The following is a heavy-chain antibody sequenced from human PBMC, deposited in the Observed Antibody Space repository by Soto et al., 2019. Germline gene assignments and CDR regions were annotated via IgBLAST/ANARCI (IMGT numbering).Heavy chain of an antibody. J-gene: IGHJ4*02. V-gene: IGHV4-30-4*01. Sequence: SETLSLTCTVSGGSISSGDYYWSWIRQPPGKGLEWIGYIYYSGSTYYNPSLKSRVTISVDTSKNQFSLKLSSVTAADTAVYYCARFPTLYNWNYFGDYWGQGTLVTVSS. CDR2: IYYSGST. CDR3: ARFPTLYNWNYFGDY. CDR1: GGSISSGDYY. D-gene: IGHD1-7*01.